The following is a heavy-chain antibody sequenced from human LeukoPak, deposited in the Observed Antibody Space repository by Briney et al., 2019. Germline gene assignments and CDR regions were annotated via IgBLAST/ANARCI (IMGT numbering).Heavy chain of an antibody. CDR3: ARHRCSSTTCSFDS. CDR1: GFTFSNYA. CDR2: ISWKGDTT. D-gene: IGHD2-2*01. Sequence: GESLRLSCAASGFTFSNYAMTWVRQTPGKGPEWVSLISWKGDTTAYAESVRGRSTISRDNAKNSLYLHMNSLRPEDTAFYHCARHRCSSTTCSFDSWDQGSLVTVSS. J-gene: IGHJ4*02. V-gene: IGHV3-20*01.